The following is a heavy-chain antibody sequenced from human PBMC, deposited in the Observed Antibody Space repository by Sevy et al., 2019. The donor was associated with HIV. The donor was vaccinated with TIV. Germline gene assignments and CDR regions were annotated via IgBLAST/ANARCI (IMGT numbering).Heavy chain of an antibody. J-gene: IGHJ4*02. CDR3: AHETFGRFES. CDR1: GFTFSANW. CDR2: IKADGSDK. V-gene: IGHV3-7*01. Sequence: GGFLRLSCAASGFTFSANWMNWVRQAPGKGLEWVANIKADGSDKHYVDSVEGRFTISRDNAKNLLFLQMNSLRVQVTAVYYCAHETFGRFESWGQGTLVTVSS. D-gene: IGHD3-16*01.